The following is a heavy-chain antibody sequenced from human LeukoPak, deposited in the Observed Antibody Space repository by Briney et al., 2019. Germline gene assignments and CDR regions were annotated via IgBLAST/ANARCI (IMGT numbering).Heavy chain of an antibody. D-gene: IGHD5-18*01. CDR2: IYYSGST. Sequence: SETLSLTCTVSGCSISSYYWSWIRQPPGKGLEWIGYIYYSGSTNYNPSLKSRVTISVDTSKNQFSLKLSSVTAADTAVYYCARFGASYGNWGQGTLVTVSS. CDR1: GCSISSYY. CDR3: ARFGASYGN. V-gene: IGHV4-59*01. J-gene: IGHJ4*02.